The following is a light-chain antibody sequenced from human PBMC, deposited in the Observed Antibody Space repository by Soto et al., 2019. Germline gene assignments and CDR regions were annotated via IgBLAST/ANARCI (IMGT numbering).Light chain of an antibody. CDR1: QGISSY. Sequence: DIQLTQSPSFLSASVGDRVTITCRASQGISSYLAWYQQKPGKAPKLLIYAASTLQSGVPSRFSGSGSGTEFTRTISSLQPEDFATYYCQQLTSYPLTFGPGTKVDIK. V-gene: IGKV1-9*01. CDR2: AAS. CDR3: QQLTSYPLT. J-gene: IGKJ3*01.